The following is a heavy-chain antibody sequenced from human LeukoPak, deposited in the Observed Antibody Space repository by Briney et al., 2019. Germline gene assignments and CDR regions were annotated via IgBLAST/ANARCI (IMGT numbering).Heavy chain of an antibody. V-gene: IGHV3-48*01. J-gene: IGHJ3*02. Sequence: PGGSLRLSCAASGFTFSSYSMNWVRQAPGKGLEWVSYISSSSSTIYYADSVKGRFTISRDNAKNSLYLQMNSLRAEDTAVYYCARGTSQGYCGGGDCYGAFDIWGQGTMVTVSS. D-gene: IGHD2-15*01. CDR2: ISSSSSTI. CDR3: ARGTSQGYCGGGDCYGAFDI. CDR1: GFTFSSYS.